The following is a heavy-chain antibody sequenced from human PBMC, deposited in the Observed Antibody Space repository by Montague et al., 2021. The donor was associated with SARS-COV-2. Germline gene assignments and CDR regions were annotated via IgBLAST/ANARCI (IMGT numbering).Heavy chain of an antibody. CDR1: EFTFSSYA. Sequence: SLRLSCAASEFTFSSYAMHWVRQAPGKGLEWVAVISYDGSNKYYADSVKGRFTISRDNSKNTLYLQMNSLRAEDTAVYYCARPYSGSYYGYFDYWGQGTLVTVSS. D-gene: IGHD1-26*01. CDR3: ARPYSGSYYGYFDY. J-gene: IGHJ4*02. V-gene: IGHV3-30*04. CDR2: ISYDGSNK.